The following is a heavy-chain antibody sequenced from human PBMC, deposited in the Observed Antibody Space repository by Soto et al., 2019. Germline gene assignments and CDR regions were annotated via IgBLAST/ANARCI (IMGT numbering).Heavy chain of an antibody. CDR3: ARGPRERQWLVQTDY. Sequence: QVQLVQSGAEVKKPGASVKVSCKASGYTFTSYGLSLVRQAPGQGLEGMGWISAYNGNTNYAQKLQGRVTMTTDTSTSTAYMELRSLRSDDTAVYYCARGPRERQWLVQTDYWGQGTLGTVSS. CDR2: ISAYNGNT. D-gene: IGHD6-19*01. CDR1: GYTFTSYG. V-gene: IGHV1-18*01. J-gene: IGHJ4*02.